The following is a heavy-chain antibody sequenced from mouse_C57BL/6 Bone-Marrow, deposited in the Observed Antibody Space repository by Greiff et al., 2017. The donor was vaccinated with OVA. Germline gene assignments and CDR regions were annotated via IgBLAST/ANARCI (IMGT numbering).Heavy chain of an antibody. Sequence: QVQLQQSGPELVKPGASVKISCKASGYAFSSSWMNWVKQRPGKGLEWIGRIYPGDGDTNYNGKFKGKATLTADKSSSTAYMQLSSLTSEDSAVYCCARCYDYFDYWGQGTTLTVSS. CDR1: GYAFSSSW. D-gene: IGHD2-3*01. V-gene: IGHV1-82*01. CDR3: ARCYDYFDY. CDR2: IYPGDGDT. J-gene: IGHJ2*01.